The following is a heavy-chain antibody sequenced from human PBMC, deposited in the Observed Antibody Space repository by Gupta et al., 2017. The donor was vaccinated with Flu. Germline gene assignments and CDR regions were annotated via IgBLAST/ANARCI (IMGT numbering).Heavy chain of an antibody. CDR3: GKEYGDIPNWFDP. D-gene: IGHD4-17*01. J-gene: IGHJ5*02. Sequence: EVQLLESGGGLVQPGGSLRLSCAASGFTFSRYAMTWVRQAPGKGLEGVSTISTGGRSTFYSDTVRGRFTISKDNSKNTLYMQRISLRAKDTYVYYCGKEYGDIPNWFDPWGQGTLVTVSS. CDR2: ISTGGRST. V-gene: IGHV3-23*01. CDR1: GFTFSRYA.